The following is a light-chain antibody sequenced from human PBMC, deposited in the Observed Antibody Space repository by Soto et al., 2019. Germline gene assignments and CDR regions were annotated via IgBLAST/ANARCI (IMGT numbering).Light chain of an antibody. CDR1: RARSSY. Sequence: DIHFAVSPHVLSASVGNTVPILYRARRARSSYLAWYQQKPGKAPKLLIYGASSVESGIPARFSGSGSGTDFTLTISSLQPDDFATYYCQQYNSYSLTFGQGTKVDIK. J-gene: IGKJ1*01. V-gene: IGKV1-5*02. CDR2: GAS. CDR3: QQYNSYSLT.